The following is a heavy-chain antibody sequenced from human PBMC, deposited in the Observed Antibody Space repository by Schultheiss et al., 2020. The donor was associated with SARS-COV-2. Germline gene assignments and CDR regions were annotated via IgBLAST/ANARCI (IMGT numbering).Heavy chain of an antibody. CDR1: GGSISSGGYY. CDR2: IYYSGST. J-gene: IGHJ4*02. CDR3: AREVVQLVFDY. D-gene: IGHD6-6*01. Sequence: SQTLSLTCTVSGGSISSGGYYWSWIRQHPGKGLEWIWFIYYSGSTYYNPSLKSRVSISVDTSNNQFFLKLNSVTAADTAVYYCAREVVQLVFDYWGQGTLGTVSS. V-gene: IGHV4-31*03.